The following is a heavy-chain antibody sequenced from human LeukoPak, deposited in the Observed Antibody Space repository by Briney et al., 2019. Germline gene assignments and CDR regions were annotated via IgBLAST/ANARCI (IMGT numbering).Heavy chain of an antibody. CDR2: INPDSGVT. D-gene: IGHD1-7*01. V-gene: IGHV1-2*06. J-gene: IGHJ4*02. CDR1: GYTFTAYY. CDR3: ARARAPNWNFPVDY. Sequence: ASVKVSCKASGYTFTAYYVHWVRQAPGQGLEWMGRINPDSGVTDYAQQFQGRVTMTRDTSIGTVYMEWTSLKSDDTAIYYCARARAPNWNFPVDYWGQGTLVAVSS.